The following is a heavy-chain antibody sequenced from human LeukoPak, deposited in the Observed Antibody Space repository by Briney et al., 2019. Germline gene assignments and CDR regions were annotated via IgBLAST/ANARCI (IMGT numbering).Heavy chain of an antibody. CDR1: GYTFTGYY. CDR2: IIPSDGFT. V-gene: IGHV1-46*01. CDR3: ARDNPGYCSSTSCYIGAPFDY. J-gene: IGHJ4*02. D-gene: IGHD2-2*02. Sequence: GASVKVSCKASGYTFTGYYMHWVRQAPGRGLEWMGMIIPSDGFTSYAQKFQGRVTMTRDMSTSTVYMELSSLRSDDTAVYYCARDNPGYCSSTSCYIGAPFDYWGQGTLVTVSS.